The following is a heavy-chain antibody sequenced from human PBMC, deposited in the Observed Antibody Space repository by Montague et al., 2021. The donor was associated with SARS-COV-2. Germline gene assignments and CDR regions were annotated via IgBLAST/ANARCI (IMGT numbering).Heavy chain of an antibody. Sequence: SETLSLTCAVSGDSISTDNYCSWLRLPPAKSLVWVGEIYHTASTTYNPSPMSRVSMSSDNSSNQFSLRLTSVTAAATAIYYCARKGGGRSDLAYWGQGTLVTVSS. D-gene: IGHD1-26*01. CDR3: ARKGGGRSDLAY. CDR1: GDSISTDNY. V-gene: IGHV4-4*02. CDR2: IYHTAST. J-gene: IGHJ4*02.